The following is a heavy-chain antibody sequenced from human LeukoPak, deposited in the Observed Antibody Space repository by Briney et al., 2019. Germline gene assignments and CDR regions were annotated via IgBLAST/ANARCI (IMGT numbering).Heavy chain of an antibody. D-gene: IGHD3-10*01. CDR3: ARLRGGRITMVRDYYYMDV. CDR1: GGSFSGYY. Sequence: PSETLSLTCAVYGGSFSGYYWSWIRQPPGKGLEWIGEINHSGSTNYNPSLKSRVTISVDTSKNQFSLKLSSVTAADTAVYYCARLRGGRITMVRDYYYMDVWGKGTTVTISS. J-gene: IGHJ6*03. CDR2: INHSGST. V-gene: IGHV4-34*01.